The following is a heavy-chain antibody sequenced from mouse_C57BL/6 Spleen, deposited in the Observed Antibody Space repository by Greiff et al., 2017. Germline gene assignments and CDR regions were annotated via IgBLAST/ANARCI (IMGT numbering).Heavy chain of an antibody. J-gene: IGHJ4*01. D-gene: IGHD1-1*01. CDR1: GYTFTSYW. CDR2: IYPGSGST. CDR3: ARGVTTVDYDAMDY. V-gene: IGHV1-55*01. Sequence: VQLQQPGAELVKPGASVKMSCKASGYTFTSYWITWVKQRPGQGLEWIGDIYPGSGSTNYNEKFKSKATLTVDTSTSTAYMQLSSLTSEDSAVYYCARGVTTVDYDAMDYWGQGTSVTVSS.